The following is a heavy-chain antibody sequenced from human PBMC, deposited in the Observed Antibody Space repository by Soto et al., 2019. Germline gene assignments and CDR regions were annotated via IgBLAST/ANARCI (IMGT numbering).Heavy chain of an antibody. Sequence: QVQLVESGGGVVHPGRSLRLSCAVSGFTFRNFGMHWVRQAPGKGLEWVAVISYDGSEKYYAESVKGRFTVFRDNYKNTLSLQMNSLRSDDTAVYYCVKYSSPGGYFDSWGQGTLVTVSS. CDR2: ISYDGSEK. D-gene: IGHD2-15*01. CDR3: VKYSSPGGYFDS. V-gene: IGHV3-30*18. CDR1: GFTFRNFG. J-gene: IGHJ4*02.